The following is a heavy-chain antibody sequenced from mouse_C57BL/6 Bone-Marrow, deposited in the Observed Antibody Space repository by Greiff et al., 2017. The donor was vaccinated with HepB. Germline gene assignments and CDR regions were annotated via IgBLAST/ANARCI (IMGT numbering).Heavy chain of an antibody. V-gene: IGHV5-17*01. Sequence: EVQLQQSGGGLVKPGGSLKLSCAASGFTFSDYGMHWVRQAPEKGLEWVAYISSGSSTIYYADTVKGRFTISRDNAKNTLFLQMTSLRSEDTAMYYCARPRLLRILDYWGQGTTLTVSS. D-gene: IGHD1-1*01. J-gene: IGHJ2*01. CDR1: GFTFSDYG. CDR2: ISSGSSTI. CDR3: ARPRLLRILDY.